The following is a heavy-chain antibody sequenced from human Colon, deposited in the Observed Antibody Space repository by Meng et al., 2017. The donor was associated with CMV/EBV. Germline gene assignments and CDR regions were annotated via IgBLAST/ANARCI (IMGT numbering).Heavy chain of an antibody. CDR1: GGSISSYS. CDR2: ISYTGSTTGST. D-gene: IGHD1-7*01. Sequence: GSLRLSCSVSGGSISSYSWNWIRQPPGKGLEWIGYISYTGSTTGSTSYNPSLKSRVTISADTSKNQFSLKLNSVTAADTAVYFCACLTGTVHYWGQGTLVTVSS. J-gene: IGHJ4*02. V-gene: IGHV4-59*01. CDR3: ACLTGTVHY.